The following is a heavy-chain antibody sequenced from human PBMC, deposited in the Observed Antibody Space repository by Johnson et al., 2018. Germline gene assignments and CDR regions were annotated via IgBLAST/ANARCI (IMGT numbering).Heavy chain of an antibody. CDR1: GFTFSSYG. CDR2: ISYDGSNK. Sequence: QVQLQESGGGVVQPGRSLRLSCAASGFTFSSYGMHWVRQAPGKGLEWVAVISYDGSNKYYADSVKGRFTNSRDNSKNTLYLQMNSLRAEDTAVYYCAKPWGSMDVWGQGTTVTVSS. D-gene: IGHD3-16*01. CDR3: AKPWGSMDV. V-gene: IGHV3-30*18. J-gene: IGHJ6*02.